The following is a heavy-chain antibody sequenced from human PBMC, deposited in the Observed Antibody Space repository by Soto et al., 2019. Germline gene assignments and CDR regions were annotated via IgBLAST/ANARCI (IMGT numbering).Heavy chain of an antibody. D-gene: IGHD4-4*01. Sequence: EVHLVESGGGLVQPGGSLRLSCAASGFTFSSYSMNWVRQAPGKGLEWVSYISSSSSTIYYEDSVKGRFTISRDNAKNSLYLQMNSLRAEDTAVYYCAKAPVTNEYYYYYYMDVWGKGTTVTVSS. CDR3: AKAPVTNEYYYYYYMDV. J-gene: IGHJ6*03. CDR2: ISSSSSTI. CDR1: GFTFSSYS. V-gene: IGHV3-48*01.